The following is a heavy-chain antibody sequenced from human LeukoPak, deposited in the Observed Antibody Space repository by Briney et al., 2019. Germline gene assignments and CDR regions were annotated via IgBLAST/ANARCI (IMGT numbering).Heavy chain of an antibody. CDR1: GYTFTGYY. J-gene: IGHJ4*02. CDR2: INPNSGGT. V-gene: IGHV1-2*06. CDR3: ALDYYDSSDYLFSKVDY. D-gene: IGHD3-22*01. Sequence: ASVKVSCKASGYTFTGYYMHWVRQAPGQGLEWMGRINPNSGGTNYAQKFQGRVTMTRDTSISTAYMELSRLRSDDTAVYYCALDYYDSSDYLFSKVDYWGQGTLVTVSS.